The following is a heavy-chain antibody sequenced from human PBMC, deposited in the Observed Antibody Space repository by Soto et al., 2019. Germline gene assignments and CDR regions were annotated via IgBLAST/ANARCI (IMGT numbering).Heavy chain of an antibody. Sequence: GASVKVSCKASGGTFSSYAISWVRQAPGQGLEWMGGIIPIFGTANYAQKFQGRVTITADESTSTAYMELSSLRSEDTAVYYCARDIVVPAAIRPDHYYYYGMDVWGQGTTVTVSS. V-gene: IGHV1-69*13. CDR1: GGTFSSYA. CDR2: IIPIFGTA. D-gene: IGHD2-2*02. J-gene: IGHJ6*02. CDR3: ARDIVVPAAIRPDHYYYYGMDV.